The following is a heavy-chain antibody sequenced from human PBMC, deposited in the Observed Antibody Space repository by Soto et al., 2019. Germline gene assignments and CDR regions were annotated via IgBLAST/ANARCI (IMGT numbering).Heavy chain of an antibody. CDR1: GYTFTSYY. V-gene: IGHV1-46*01. D-gene: IGHD3-22*01. CDR2: INPSGGST. CDR3: ARDMSMIVVVMMFYGMDV. Sequence: ASVKVSFKASGYTFTSYYMHWVRQAPGQGLEWMGIINPSGGSTSYAQKFQGRVTMTRDTSTSTVYMELSSLRSEDTAVYYCARDMSMIVVVMMFYGMDVWGQGTTVTVSS. J-gene: IGHJ6*02.